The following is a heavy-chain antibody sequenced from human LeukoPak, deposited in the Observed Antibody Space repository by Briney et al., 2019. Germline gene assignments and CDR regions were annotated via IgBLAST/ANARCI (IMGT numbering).Heavy chain of an antibody. J-gene: IGHJ4*02. CDR1: GYSISSGYY. Sequence: PSETLSLTCTVSGYSISSGYYWGWIRQPPGKGLEWIGSIYHSGSTYYNPSLKSRVTISVDTSKNQFSLKLSSVTAADTAVYYCARGDYYYDSSGYFDYWGQGTLVTVSS. CDR3: ARGDYYYDSSGYFDY. D-gene: IGHD3-22*01. V-gene: IGHV4-38-2*02. CDR2: IYHSGST.